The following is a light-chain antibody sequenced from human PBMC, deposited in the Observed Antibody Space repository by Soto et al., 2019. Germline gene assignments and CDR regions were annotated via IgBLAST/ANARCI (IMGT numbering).Light chain of an antibody. CDR3: QQYKNWPLT. V-gene: IGKV3-15*01. CDR2: AAS. J-gene: IGKJ1*01. CDR1: QSISRN. Sequence: EIVMTQSPATLSVSPWERATLSCRASQSISRNLAWYQQKPGQAPRLPSYAASTRATGLPARFSGSGSGTEVTLTISSLQSADFAVYACQQYKNWPLTFGQGTKVDI.